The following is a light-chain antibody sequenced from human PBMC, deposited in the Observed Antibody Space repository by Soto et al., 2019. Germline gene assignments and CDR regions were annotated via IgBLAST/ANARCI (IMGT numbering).Light chain of an antibody. CDR3: QKYNSAPPWT. J-gene: IGKJ1*01. CDR1: QDISNY. V-gene: IGKV1-27*01. CDR2: AAS. Sequence: DIQMTQSPSSLSASVGDRVTITCRATQDISNYLAWYQQKPGKVPNLLIYAASTLQSGVPSRFSGSGSGTDFPVTISSLQPEDVATYYCQKYNSAPPWTFGQGTKVEI.